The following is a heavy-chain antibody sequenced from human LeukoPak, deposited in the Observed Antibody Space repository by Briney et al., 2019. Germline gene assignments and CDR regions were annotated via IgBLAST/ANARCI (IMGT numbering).Heavy chain of an antibody. CDR2: ISGSGDST. V-gene: IGHV3-23*01. Sequence: GGSLRLSCAASGFTFSSYAISWVRQAPGEGLEWVSSISGSGDSTYYADSVKGRFTISRDNSKNTLYLQMNSPRADDTAVYYCAKEGYCGGDCYREFDYWGQGTLVTVSS. CDR1: GFTFSSYA. D-gene: IGHD2-21*02. J-gene: IGHJ4*02. CDR3: AKEGYCGGDCYREFDY.